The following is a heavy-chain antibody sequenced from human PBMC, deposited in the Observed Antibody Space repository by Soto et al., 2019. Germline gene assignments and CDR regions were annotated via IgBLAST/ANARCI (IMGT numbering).Heavy chain of an antibody. D-gene: IGHD3-10*01. V-gene: IGHV3-23*01. Sequence: QLLQSGGGLVQPGGSLTLSCAASGFTFGTTDMSWVRQAPGEGLDGVSTIDGSGGITYYADSVTGRFTISRANSRSTLNLQINSLRGDHTALYYCVKHSGWFNTWGQGALVSFSS. CDR1: GFTFGTTD. CDR3: VKHSGWFNT. J-gene: IGHJ5*02. CDR2: IDGSGGIT.